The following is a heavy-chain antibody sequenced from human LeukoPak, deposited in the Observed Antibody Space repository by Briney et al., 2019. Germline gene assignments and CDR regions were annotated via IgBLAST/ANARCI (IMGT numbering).Heavy chain of an antibody. J-gene: IGHJ1*01. CDR1: GFTFSSYA. D-gene: IGHD3-10*01. CDR3: VKVRGAQDRGYFQH. CDR2: ISSNGGGT. Sequence: GGSLRLSCSASGFTFSSYAMHWVRQAPGKGLEYVSAISSNGGGTYYADSVKGRFTISRDNSKNTLYLQMSSLRAEDTAVYYCVKVRGAQDRGYFQHWGQGTLVTVSS. V-gene: IGHV3-64D*06.